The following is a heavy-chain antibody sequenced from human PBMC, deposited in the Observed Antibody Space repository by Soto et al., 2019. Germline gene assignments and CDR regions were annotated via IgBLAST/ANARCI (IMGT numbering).Heavy chain of an antibody. D-gene: IGHD1-26*01. J-gene: IGHJ6*02. Sequence: PGGSLRLSCAASGFTFSSYAMTWVRQAPGKGLEWVSGISGTGRSTYYGDSVKGRFTSSRDNSKNTLHLQMNSLRAEDTAVYYCSKEMYSHTGGPYYYGFDVWGQGTTVTVSS. CDR3: SKEMYSHTGGPYYYGFDV. V-gene: IGHV3-23*01. CDR1: GFTFSSYA. CDR2: ISGTGRST.